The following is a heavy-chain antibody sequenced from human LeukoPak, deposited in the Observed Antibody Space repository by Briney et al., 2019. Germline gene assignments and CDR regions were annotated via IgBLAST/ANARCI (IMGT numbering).Heavy chain of an antibody. CDR1: GGTFSSYA. CDR2: IIPIFGTA. Sequence: GASVKVSCKASGGTFSSYAISWVRQAPGQGLEWMGGIIPIFGTANYAQKFQGRVTITADESTSTAYMELSSLRSEDTAVYYCARGKTLGDFWSGYYTYYYYGMDVWGQGTTVTVSS. CDR3: ARGKTLGDFWSGYYTYYYYGMDV. J-gene: IGHJ6*02. D-gene: IGHD3-3*01. V-gene: IGHV1-69*13.